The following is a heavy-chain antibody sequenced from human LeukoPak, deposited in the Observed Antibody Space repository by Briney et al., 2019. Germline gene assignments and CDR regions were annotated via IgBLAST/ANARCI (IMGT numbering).Heavy chain of an antibody. CDR2: IKPDGSEK. CDR1: EFTVSTDW. V-gene: IGHV3-7*05. J-gene: IGHJ4*02. Sequence: GGSLRLSCAASEFTVSTDWMVSVRQAPGKGLEWVANIKPDGSEKYYVGSVKGRFTISRDNAKNSLYLQMNSVRAEDSAVYYCARGAINFDYWGRGTLVTVSS. CDR3: ARGAINFDY. D-gene: IGHD1-26*01.